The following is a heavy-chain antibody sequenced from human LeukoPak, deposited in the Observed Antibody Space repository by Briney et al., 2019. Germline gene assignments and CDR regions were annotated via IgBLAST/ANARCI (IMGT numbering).Heavy chain of an antibody. CDR3: AKDRMAVDTAMVYDY. J-gene: IGHJ4*02. D-gene: IGHD5-18*01. Sequence: GGSLRLSCAASGFTFSSYCMHWVRQAPGKGLEWVAVISYDGSNKYYADSVKGRFTISRDNSKNTLYLQMNSLRAEDTAVYYCAKDRMAVDTAMVYDYWGQGTLVTVSS. CDR1: GFTFSSYC. V-gene: IGHV3-30*18. CDR2: ISYDGSNK.